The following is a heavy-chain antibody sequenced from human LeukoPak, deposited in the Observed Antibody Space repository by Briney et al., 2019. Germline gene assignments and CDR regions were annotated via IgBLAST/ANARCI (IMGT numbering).Heavy chain of an antibody. V-gene: IGHV4-59*01. J-gene: IGHJ4*02. CDR3: ASCVGWNYVYFDY. Sequence: SETLSLTCAVSGGSISSYYWIWVRQPRGKGLEWIGYIYYSVCTNYKPSLKSRGTISVDTSKNHFSLTLGSVTAADPAVYYRASCVGWNYVYFDYWGQGTLVTVSS. CDR1: GGSISSYY. CDR2: IYYSVCT. D-gene: IGHD1-7*01.